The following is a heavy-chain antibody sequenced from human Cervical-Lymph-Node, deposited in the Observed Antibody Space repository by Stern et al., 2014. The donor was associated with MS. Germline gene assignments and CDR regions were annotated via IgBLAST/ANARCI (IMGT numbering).Heavy chain of an antibody. CDR2: INPSGGST. Sequence: VQLVQSGAEVKKPGASVKVSCKASGYTFTSYYMHWVRQAPGQGLEWMGIINPSGGSTSYAQKFQGRVTMTRDTSTSTVYMELSSLRSEDTAVYYCARMVSRYCSGGSCFDAFDIWGQGTMVTVSS. V-gene: IGHV1-46*01. D-gene: IGHD2-15*01. CDR3: ARMVSRYCSGGSCFDAFDI. CDR1: GYTFTSYY. J-gene: IGHJ3*02.